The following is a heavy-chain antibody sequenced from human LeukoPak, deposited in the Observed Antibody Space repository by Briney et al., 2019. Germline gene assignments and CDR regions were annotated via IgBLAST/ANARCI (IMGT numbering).Heavy chain of an antibody. Sequence: GESLKISCKCSGYSFTSYWIGWGRPIPGKGLEWVGIIYPGDSDTRYSPSFQGKVTISADKSISTAYLQWSSLKASDTAMYYCARLSIVGAINPWGQGTLVTVSS. D-gene: IGHD1-26*01. J-gene: IGHJ5*02. CDR2: IYPGDSDT. CDR3: ARLSIVGAINP. V-gene: IGHV5-51*01. CDR1: GYSFTSYW.